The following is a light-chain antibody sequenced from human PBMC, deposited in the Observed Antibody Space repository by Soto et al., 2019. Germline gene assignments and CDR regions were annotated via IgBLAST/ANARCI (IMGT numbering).Light chain of an antibody. V-gene: IGKV3-15*01. J-gene: IGKJ5*01. CDR1: QGVTTN. Sequence: VVSLSVVALSLSTRERVTLSCRAGQGVTTNFAWYQQKSGQSPRLLIYDVSTRATGVPARFSGTGSETDFTLTISGLQSEDSAGYLSPHYKIWPIPFGQRTRLEIK. CDR3: PHYKIWPIP. CDR2: DVS.